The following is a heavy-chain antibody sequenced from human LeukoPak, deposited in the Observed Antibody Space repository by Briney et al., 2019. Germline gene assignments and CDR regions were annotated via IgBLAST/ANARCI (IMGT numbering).Heavy chain of an antibody. V-gene: IGHV3-23*01. Sequence: GGSLRLSCAASGFSFSSYAMSWVRQGPGKGLEWVSAISVSGSTTYYADSVKGRFTISRDDSNNTLYLRLNSLRAEDTAIYFCAKDRWYDGESGYFDHWGRGTLVTVSS. J-gene: IGHJ4*02. CDR1: GFSFSSYA. CDR2: ISVSGSTT. D-gene: IGHD3-10*01. CDR3: AKDRWYDGESGYFDH.